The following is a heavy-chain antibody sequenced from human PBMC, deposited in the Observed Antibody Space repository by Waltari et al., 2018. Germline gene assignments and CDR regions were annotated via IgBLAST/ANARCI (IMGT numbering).Heavy chain of an antibody. V-gene: IGHV1-18*01. Sequence: QVQLMQSGAEMKKPGASVKVSCKASGYTFPNFGINWVRQAPGQGLEWMGWISPYTGDTNYAQEFQGRVTLTTDTSTDTAYMVLDTLKSDDTAVYYCARDTGTYAPYMDVWGKGTTVIVSS. CDR3: ARDTGTYAPYMDV. CDR1: GYTFPNFG. D-gene: IGHD1-26*01. J-gene: IGHJ6*03. CDR2: ISPYTGDT.